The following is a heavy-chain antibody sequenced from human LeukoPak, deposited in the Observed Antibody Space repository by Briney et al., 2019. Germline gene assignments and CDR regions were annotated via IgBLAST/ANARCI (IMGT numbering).Heavy chain of an antibody. Sequence: PGRSLRLSCAASEFSFSSYVMHWVRHAPGKGLVWVSRINSGGRSTNYADSVKGRFTISRDNAKNTLYLQMNSLRAEDTAVYYCARGADSGYSSDNWGQGTLVSVSS. D-gene: IGHD3-9*01. V-gene: IGHV3-74*01. J-gene: IGHJ4*02. CDR2: INSGGRST. CDR3: ARGADSGYSSDN. CDR1: EFSFSSYV.